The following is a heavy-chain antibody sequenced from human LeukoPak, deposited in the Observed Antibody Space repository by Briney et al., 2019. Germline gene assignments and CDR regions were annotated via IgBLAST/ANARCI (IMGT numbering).Heavy chain of an antibody. CDR2: IGDRSSNT. D-gene: IGHD6-19*01. CDR3: AKVGPPYSSGWSIEFDY. Sequence: GGSLRLSCAASGFTFNIYIMTWVRQAPGKGLEWVSAIGDRSSNTYYADPVKGRFTISRDNSKYTLYLQMNSLRAEDTAVYYCAKVGPPYSSGWSIEFDYWGRGTLVTVSS. CDR1: GFTFNIYI. J-gene: IGHJ4*02. V-gene: IGHV3-23*01.